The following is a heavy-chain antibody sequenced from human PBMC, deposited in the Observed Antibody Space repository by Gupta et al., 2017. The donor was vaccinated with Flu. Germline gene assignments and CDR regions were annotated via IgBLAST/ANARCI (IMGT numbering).Heavy chain of an antibody. CDR1: EDTFASYY. D-gene: IGHD2-2*02. CDR3: AREKHCSTSSCYRWFDP. CDR2: INPHSGTT. Sequence: QVQLVQSGAEVKKPGASVKVSCKASEDTFASYYIHWVRQAPGHGLEWMGRINPHSGTTNYQQKFQGRVTVTMDTSITTVYMDLSRLRSDDTAIYYCAREKHCSTSSCYRWFDPWGQGTLVTVSS. V-gene: IGHV1-2*06. J-gene: IGHJ5*02.